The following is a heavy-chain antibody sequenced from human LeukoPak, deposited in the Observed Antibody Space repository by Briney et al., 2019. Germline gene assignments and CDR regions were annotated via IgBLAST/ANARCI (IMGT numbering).Heavy chain of an antibody. CDR2: IVVGSGNT. J-gene: IGHJ4*02. Sequence: SVKVSCKASGFTFTSSAMQWVRQARVQRLEWIGWIVVGSGNTNYAQKFQERVTITRDMSTSTAYMELSSLRSEDTAVYYCAAIDYYDSSISYYFDYWGQGTLVTVSS. CDR1: GFTFTSSA. V-gene: IGHV1-58*02. CDR3: AAIDYYDSSISYYFDY. D-gene: IGHD3-22*01.